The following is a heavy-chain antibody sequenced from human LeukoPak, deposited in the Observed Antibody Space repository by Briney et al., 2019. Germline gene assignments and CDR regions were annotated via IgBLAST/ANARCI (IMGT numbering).Heavy chain of an antibody. CDR3: ARITTRYFDY. V-gene: IGHV3-7*05. CDR1: GFTFSNYW. D-gene: IGHD1-1*01. J-gene: IGHJ4*02. Sequence: GGSLRLSCAASGFTFSNYWMTWVRQPPGKGLEWVANIKQEGIEKYYVDSVKGRFTISRDNAKNSLFLQMDSLSAEDTALYYCARITTRYFDYWGQGTLVTVSS. CDR2: IKQEGIEK.